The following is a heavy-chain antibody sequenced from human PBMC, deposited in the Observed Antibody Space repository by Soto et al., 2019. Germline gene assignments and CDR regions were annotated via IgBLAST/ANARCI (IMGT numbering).Heavy chain of an antibody. CDR2: IYYTGNT. D-gene: IGHD2-2*01. CDR1: GASISGGDYY. J-gene: IGHJ4*02. CDR3: ARATYASSTYDLDY. Sequence: QVQLQESGPGLVKPSQTLSLTCTVSGASISGGDYYWTWIRQPPGKGLEWIGSIYYTGNTYSNPSLESRLSISVDPSNNQFALRLTSVTAPDTAIYYCARATYASSTYDLDYWGQGPLVTVSS. V-gene: IGHV4-30-4*01.